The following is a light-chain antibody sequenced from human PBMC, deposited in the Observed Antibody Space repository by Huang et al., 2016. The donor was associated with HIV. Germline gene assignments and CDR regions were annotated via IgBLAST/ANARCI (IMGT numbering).Light chain of an antibody. J-gene: IGKJ1*01. CDR1: QNVSTN. CDR2: GAS. Sequence: EIVMTQSPVTLSVSPGGSATLSCRASQNVSTNLAWYQHNPGRAPRLLIYGASTRATSVPARFSASGSGTEFTLTVGGLRSDDFAVYYCQHYDNWAPATFGQGTKLEFK. CDR3: QHYDNWAPAT. V-gene: IGKV3-15*01.